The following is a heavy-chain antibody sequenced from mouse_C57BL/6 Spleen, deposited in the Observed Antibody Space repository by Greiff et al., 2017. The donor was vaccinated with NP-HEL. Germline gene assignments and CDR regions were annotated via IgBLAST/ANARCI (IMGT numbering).Heavy chain of an antibody. J-gene: IGHJ2*01. V-gene: IGHV1-80*01. CDR3: GGGYYFDY. CDR2: IYPGDGDT. Sequence: VHLVESGAELVKPGASVKISCKASGYAFSSYWMNWVKQRPGKGLEWIGQIYPGDGDTNYNGKFKGKATLTADKSSSTAYMQLSSLTSEDSAVYFCGGGYYFDYWGQGTTLTVSS. CDR1: GYAFSSYW.